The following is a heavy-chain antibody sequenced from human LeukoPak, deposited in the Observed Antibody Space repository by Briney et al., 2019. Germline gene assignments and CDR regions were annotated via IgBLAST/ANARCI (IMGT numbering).Heavy chain of an antibody. J-gene: IGHJ6*04. V-gene: IGHV3-23*01. CDR1: GFTFSNYA. D-gene: IGHD3-10*01. CDR3: AKPTVGSGSHYGLDV. Sequence: GGSLRLSCAASGFTFSNYAMSWVRQAPGKRLEWVSAITGSAADTYSADFVKGRFTISRDNSRNTLYLQMNSLRAEDTAVYYCAKPTVGSGSHYGLDVWGKGTTVTVSS. CDR2: ITGSAADT.